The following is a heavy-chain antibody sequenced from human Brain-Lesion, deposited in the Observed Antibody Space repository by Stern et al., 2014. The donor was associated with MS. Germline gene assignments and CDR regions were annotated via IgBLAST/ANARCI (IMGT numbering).Heavy chain of an antibody. D-gene: IGHD2-2*01. J-gene: IGHJ4*02. CDR3: ARAVRNQLLSEY. Sequence: VQLVESGAEVKKPGASVKVSCKASGYTFSSYDITWGRQASGHGLEWLGLMHPYSCNTGYAQKFKGRVSMPSDPSISTVYMELTSLTSDDTAVYFCARAVRNQLLSEYWGQGTLVTVSS. CDR2: MHPYSCNT. CDR1: GYTFSSYD. V-gene: IGHV1-8*01.